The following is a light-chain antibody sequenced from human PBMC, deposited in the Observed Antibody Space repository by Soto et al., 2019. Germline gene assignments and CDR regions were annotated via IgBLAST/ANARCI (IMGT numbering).Light chain of an antibody. CDR1: SSDVGGYNY. CDR2: DVS. Sequence: QSVLTQPASVYGSPGEWITISCTGTSSDVGGYNYVSWYQQHPGKAPKFMIYDVSNRPSGASTRFSGSKSGNTASLTISGLQAEDEADYYCNSYTTSNTRQIVFGTGTKVTVL. CDR3: NSYTTSNTRQIV. V-gene: IGLV2-14*01. J-gene: IGLJ1*01.